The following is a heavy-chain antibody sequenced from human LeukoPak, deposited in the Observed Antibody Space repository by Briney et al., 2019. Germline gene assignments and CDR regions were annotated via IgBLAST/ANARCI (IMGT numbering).Heavy chain of an antibody. V-gene: IGHV2-70*19. Sequence: RESGPALVKPTQTLTLTCTFSGFSLSTSGMSVSWVRQAPGKALEWLARIDWDDDDQYSTSLKTRLTISKDTSKKQVVLTLTNMAPVDTATYYCARERGLGDVFDIWGQGTMVVVSS. CDR3: ARERGLGDVFDI. CDR2: IDWDDDD. D-gene: IGHD3-10*01. CDR1: GFSLSTSGMS. J-gene: IGHJ3*02.